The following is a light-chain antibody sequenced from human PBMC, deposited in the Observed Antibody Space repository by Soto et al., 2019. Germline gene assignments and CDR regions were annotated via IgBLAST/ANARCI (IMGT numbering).Light chain of an antibody. V-gene: IGKV3-15*01. CDR2: GAS. J-gene: IGKJ2*01. Sequence: EIVMTQSPATLSVSPGERATLSCRASHSVSSKLAWYQQKPGQAPRLLIYGASTRATGIPARFSGSGSGTEFTVTISSLQSEDFAVYYCQQYNNWPSYTFGQGTKLQIK. CDR1: HSVSSK. CDR3: QQYNNWPSYT.